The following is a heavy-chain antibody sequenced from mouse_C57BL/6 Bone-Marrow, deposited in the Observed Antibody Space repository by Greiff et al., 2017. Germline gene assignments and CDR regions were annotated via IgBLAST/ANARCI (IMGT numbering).Heavy chain of an antibody. CDR2: INPYNGGT. D-gene: IGHD6-5*01. CDR1: GYTFTDYY. J-gene: IGHJ4*01. Sequence: VQLQQSGLVLVQPGASVKMSCKASGYTFTDYYMNWVQQSPGKSLEWLGVINPYNGGTSYNQKFKGKATLTVDKSSSTAYMELNSLTSEDSAVYYCAREVGLCNLYYAMDYWGQGTSVTVSS. V-gene: IGHV1-19*01. CDR3: AREVGLCNLYYAMDY.